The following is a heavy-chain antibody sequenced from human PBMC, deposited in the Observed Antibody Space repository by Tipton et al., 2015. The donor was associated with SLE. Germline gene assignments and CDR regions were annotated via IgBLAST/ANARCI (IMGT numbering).Heavy chain of an antibody. CDR1: GDSISSSSYY. CDR3: ARGSGGHSGSYFGAFDI. J-gene: IGHJ3*02. V-gene: IGHV4-39*07. D-gene: IGHD1-26*01. CDR2: VYYTGNT. Sequence: TLSLTCIVSGDSISSSSYYWGWIRQPPGKGLEWVGTVYYTGNTFYNPSLKSRVTILVDTSKNQFSLKLSSVTAADTAVNYCARGSGGHSGSYFGAFDIWGQGTMVTVSS.